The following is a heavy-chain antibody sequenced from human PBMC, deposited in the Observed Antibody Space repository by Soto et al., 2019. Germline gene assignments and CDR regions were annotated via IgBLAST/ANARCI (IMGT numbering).Heavy chain of an antibody. CDR2: ISVHNGNT. V-gene: IGHV1-18*04. CDR3: VRDWQLSP. Sequence: QVQLVQSGDEVKKPGASVKVSCKASGYAFTNYGISWVRQAPGQGLHGMGWISVHNGNTVYAHNLRGRVTMTIDTSTSTAYMELRSLRFDDTAMYYCVRDWQLSPWGQGTLVTVSS. CDR1: GYAFTNYG. D-gene: IGHD1-1*01. J-gene: IGHJ5*02.